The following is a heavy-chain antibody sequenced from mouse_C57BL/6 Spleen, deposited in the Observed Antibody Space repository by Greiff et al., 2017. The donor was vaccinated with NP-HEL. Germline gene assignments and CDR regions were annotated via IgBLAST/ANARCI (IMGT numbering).Heavy chain of an antibody. D-gene: IGHD2-12*01. V-gene: IGHV2-5*01. CDR2: IWRGGST. CDR3: AKNVGDDEGFAY. CDR1: GFSLTSYG. J-gene: IGHJ3*01. Sequence: VKLVESGPGLVQPSQSLSITCTVSGFSLTSYGVHWVRQSPGKGLEWLGVIWRGGSTDYNAAFMSRLSITKDNSKSQVFFKMNSLQADDTAIYYCAKNVGDDEGFAYWGQGTLVTVSA.